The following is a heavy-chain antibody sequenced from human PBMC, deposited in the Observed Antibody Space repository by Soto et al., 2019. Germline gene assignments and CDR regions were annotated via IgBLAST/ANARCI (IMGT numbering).Heavy chain of an antibody. V-gene: IGHV1-69*01. CDR2: IIPIFGTA. D-gene: IGHD3-10*01. CDR1: GGTFSSYA. CDR3: ARDSSGGWPNADYYYGMDV. J-gene: IGHJ6*02. Sequence: QVQLVQSGAEVQKPGSSVKVSCKASGGTFSSYAISWVRQAPGQGLEWMGGIIPIFGTANYAQKFQGRVTITADESTSTAYMGLSSLRSEDTVVYYCARDSSGGWPNADYYYGMDVWGQGTTVTVSS.